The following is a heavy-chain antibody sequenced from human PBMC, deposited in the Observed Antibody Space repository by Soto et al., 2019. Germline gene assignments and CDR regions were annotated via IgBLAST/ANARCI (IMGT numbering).Heavy chain of an antibody. D-gene: IGHD3-3*02. CDR1: GVILSTYS. Sequence: QVRLVQSGAEVRKPGSSVKVSCKTSGVILSTYSLSWVRQAPGQGLEWMGRIIPLFHTATYAQKFQGRVTITADKSTSTVYLQLNSLTSDDTAVYYCANSSTTDTWAPHCFDPWGQGTLVTVS. J-gene: IGHJ5*02. CDR3: ANSSTTDTWAPHCFDP. V-gene: IGHV1-69*08. CDR2: IIPLFHTA.